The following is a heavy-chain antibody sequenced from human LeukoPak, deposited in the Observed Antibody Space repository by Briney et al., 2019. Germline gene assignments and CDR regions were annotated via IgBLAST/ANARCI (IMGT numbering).Heavy chain of an antibody. V-gene: IGHV5-51*01. CDR3: ASRIAVAGFDY. J-gene: IGHJ4*02. D-gene: IGHD6-19*01. CDR1: GYSFTSYW. Sequence: GESLKISCKGSGYSFTSYWIGCVRHMPGKGLEWMGIIYPGDSDTIYSPSFQSQVTISADKSISTAYLQWSSLKASDTAMYYCASRIAVAGFDYWGQGTLVTVSS. CDR2: IYPGDSDT.